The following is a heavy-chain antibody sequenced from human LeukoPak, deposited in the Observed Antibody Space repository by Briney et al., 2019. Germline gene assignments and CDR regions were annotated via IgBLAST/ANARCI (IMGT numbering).Heavy chain of an antibody. D-gene: IGHD4-17*01. CDR2: ISDDGRSK. CDR1: GFSFISYG. Sequence: GGSLRLSCAASGFSFISYGMHWVRQAPGKGLEWVGVISDDGRSKDYADSVKGRFTTSRDNSKDTLYLQMNSLRAEDTAVYYCAKRPSDYGDYVSYFDYWGQGTLVTVSS. J-gene: IGHJ4*02. V-gene: IGHV3-30*18. CDR3: AKRPSDYGDYVSYFDY.